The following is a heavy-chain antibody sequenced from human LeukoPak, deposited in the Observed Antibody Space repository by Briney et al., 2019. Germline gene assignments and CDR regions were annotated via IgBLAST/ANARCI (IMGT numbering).Heavy chain of an antibody. D-gene: IGHD3-9*01. V-gene: IGHV1-46*01. Sequence: ASVKVSCKASGYTFTSYYMHWVRQAPGQGLEWMGIINPSGGSTSYAQKFQGRVTMTRDMSTSTVYMELSSLRAEDMALYYCAKGVDWLLYRPFDYWGQGTLVTVSS. CDR3: AKGVDWLLYRPFDY. CDR2: INPSGGST. J-gene: IGHJ4*02. CDR1: GYTFTSYY.